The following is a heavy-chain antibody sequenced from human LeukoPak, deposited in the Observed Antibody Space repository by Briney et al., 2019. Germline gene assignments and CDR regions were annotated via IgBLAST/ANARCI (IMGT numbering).Heavy chain of an antibody. CDR3: VLLYYTSGLI. D-gene: IGHD3-10*01. CDR2: ISGSGGST. CDR1: GFSFSSYA. J-gene: IGHJ3*02. Sequence: GGSLRLSCAASGFSFSSYAMSWVRQAPEKGLEWVSGISGSGGSTSYVDAVKGRFTISRDNSKNTLFLQMNSLGAEDTAVYYCVLLYYTSGLIWGQGTMVTVSS. V-gene: IGHV3-23*01.